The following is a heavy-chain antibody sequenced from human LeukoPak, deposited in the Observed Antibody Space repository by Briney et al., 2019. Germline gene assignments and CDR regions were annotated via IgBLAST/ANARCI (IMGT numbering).Heavy chain of an antibody. Sequence: GESLKISCKGSGYSFTSYWIGWVRQMPGKGLEWMGIIYPGDSDTRYSPSFQGQVTISADKSISTAYLQWSSRKASDTATDYCARRGRAWNYNRNYYYYMDVWGKGTTVTVSS. CDR3: ARRGRAWNYNRNYYYYMDV. J-gene: IGHJ6*03. CDR2: IYPGDSDT. CDR1: GYSFTSYW. V-gene: IGHV5-51*01. D-gene: IGHD1-7*01.